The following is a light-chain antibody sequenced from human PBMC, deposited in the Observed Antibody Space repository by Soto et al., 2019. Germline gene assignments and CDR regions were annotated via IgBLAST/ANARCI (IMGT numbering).Light chain of an antibody. CDR2: LNSGGTY. Sequence: QLVLTQSPSASASLGASVTLTCTLSSGHSGYDIAWHQQQPEKGPRYFMMLNSGGTYTRVDGIPDRFSGSSSGTERYLTISSLQSEDEADYYCQTWGTGYRLFGGGTKLTVL. CDR1: SGHSGYD. V-gene: IGLV4-69*01. CDR3: QTWGTGYRL. J-gene: IGLJ2*01.